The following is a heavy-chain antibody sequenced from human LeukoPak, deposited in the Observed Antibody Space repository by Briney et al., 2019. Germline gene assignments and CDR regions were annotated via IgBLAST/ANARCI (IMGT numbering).Heavy chain of an antibody. CDR1: GGSISSGGYY. CDR2: IYYSGST. D-gene: IGHD4-23*01. J-gene: IGHJ4*02. CDR3: ASGTGGGNPFDY. Sequence: PSETLSLTCTVSGGSISSGGYYWSWIRQPPGKGLEWIGSIYYSGSTYYNPSLKSRVTISVDTSKNQFSLKLSSVTAADTAVYYCASGTGGGNPFDYWGQGTLVTVSS. V-gene: IGHV4-39*07.